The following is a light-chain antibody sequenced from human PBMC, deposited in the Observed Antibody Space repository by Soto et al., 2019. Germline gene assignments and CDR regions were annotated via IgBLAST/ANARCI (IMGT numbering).Light chain of an antibody. CDR3: CSYAGSYVYV. J-gene: IGLJ1*01. Sequence: QSVLPQPRSVSGSPGQSVTISCTGTGSVLGHYNYVSWFQYHPGRAPKLIIFDVNERPAGVPVRFSGSKSANTASLTISGLQAGDEADYYCCSYAGSYVYVFGTGTKVPV. CDR2: DVN. V-gene: IGLV2-11*01. CDR1: GSVLGHYNY.